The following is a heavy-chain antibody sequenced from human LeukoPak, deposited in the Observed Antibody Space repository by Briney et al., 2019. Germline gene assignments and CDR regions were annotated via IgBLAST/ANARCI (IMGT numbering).Heavy chain of an antibody. Sequence: SETLSLTCTVSGGSLSTYYWSWVRQPAGEGLEWIGHVYTSGSTYNPSLKSRVTMSVDTSKTQFSLKLNSVTAADTAVYYCATRHYSSGLDYWGQGILVTLSS. D-gene: IGHD6-19*01. CDR1: GGSLSTYY. V-gene: IGHV4-4*07. CDR3: ATRHYSSGLDY. J-gene: IGHJ4*02. CDR2: VYTSGST.